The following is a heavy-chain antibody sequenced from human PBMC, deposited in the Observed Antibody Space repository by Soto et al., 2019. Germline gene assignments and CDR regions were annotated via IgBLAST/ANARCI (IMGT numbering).Heavy chain of an antibody. J-gene: IGHJ4*02. CDR1: GFTFTAYY. Sequence: GVSLRLSCAASGFTFTAYYMTWVRQVPGNGLEGGASIDKEGIRQYYVDSVKGRFTIPRDNAMNSLYLQMNSLRAGDTALYYCSRENWCQDYWGQGTLVAVSS. V-gene: IGHV3-7*03. D-gene: IGHD2-15*01. CDR2: IDKEGIRQ. CDR3: SRENWCQDY.